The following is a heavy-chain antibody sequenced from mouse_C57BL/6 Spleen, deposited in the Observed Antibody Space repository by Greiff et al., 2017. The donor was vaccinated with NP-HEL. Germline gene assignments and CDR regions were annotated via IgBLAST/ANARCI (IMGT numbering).Heavy chain of an antibody. CDR3: ARQDYDYVYFDY. CDR2: ISSGSSTI. J-gene: IGHJ2*01. CDR1: GFTFSDYG. Sequence: EVKLVESGGGLVKSGGSLKLSCAASGFTFSDYGMHWVRQAPEKGLEWVAYISSGSSTIYYADTVKGRFTISRDNAKNTLFLQMTSLRSEDTAMYYCARQDYDYVYFDYWGQGTTLTVSS. D-gene: IGHD2-4*01. V-gene: IGHV5-17*01.